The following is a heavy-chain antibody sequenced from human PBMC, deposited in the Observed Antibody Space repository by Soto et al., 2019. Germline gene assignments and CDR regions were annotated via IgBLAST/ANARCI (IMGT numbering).Heavy chain of an antibody. V-gene: IGHV3-9*01. J-gene: IGHJ6*03. Sequence: GGSLRLSCAASGFTFDDYAMHWVRQAPGEGLEWVSGISWNSGSIGYADSVKGRFTISRDNAKNSLYLQMNSLRAEDTALYYCAKSFLNYYYYMDVWGKGTTVTVSS. CDR2: ISWNSGSI. CDR3: AKSFLNYYYYMDV. CDR1: GFTFDDYA.